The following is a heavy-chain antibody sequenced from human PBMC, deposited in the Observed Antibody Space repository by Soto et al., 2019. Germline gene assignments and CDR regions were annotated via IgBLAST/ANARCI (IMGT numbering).Heavy chain of an antibody. V-gene: IGHV4-31*03. CDR2: IYYSGST. Sequence: SEIPSLTCTVSGGTISSGGYYWSWIRKHPGKGLEWIGYIYYSGSTYYNPSLKSRVTISVDTSKNQFSLKLSSVTAADTAVYYCARVVGDCRGGSCYSLLDPWGEGTLVTVSS. D-gene: IGHD2-15*01. CDR3: ARVVGDCRGGSCYSLLDP. CDR1: GGTISSGGYY. J-gene: IGHJ5*02.